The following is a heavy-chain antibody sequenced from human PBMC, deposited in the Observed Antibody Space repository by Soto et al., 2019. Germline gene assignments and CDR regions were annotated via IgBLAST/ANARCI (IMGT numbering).Heavy chain of an antibody. CDR3: ARVAY. CDR2: ISSDGSNK. CDR1: GFTFSSFP. V-gene: IGHV3-30-3*01. J-gene: IGHJ4*02. Sequence: GGSLRLSCAASGFTFSSFPMHWVRQAPGRGLEWVALISSDGSNKYYADAVKGRFTISRDNSKNTLYLQMNSLRGEDTAVYYCARVAYWGPGTQVTVSS.